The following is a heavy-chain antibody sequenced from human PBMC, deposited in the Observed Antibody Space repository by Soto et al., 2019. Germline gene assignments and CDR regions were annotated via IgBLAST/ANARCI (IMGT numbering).Heavy chain of an antibody. J-gene: IGHJ4*02. CDR3: ARSRDTAMVYFDF. V-gene: IGHV4-59*01. CDR2: IYDSGSR. Sequence: QVQLQESGPGLVKTSETLSLTCTVSGGSISSFYWSWIRQPPGKSLEWIAYIYDSGSRNYNPSLMSRVTVLADTSKNHFSLKLSSVTAADTAVYYCARSRDTAMVYFDFWGQGTLVTVYS. CDR1: GGSISSFY. D-gene: IGHD5-18*01.